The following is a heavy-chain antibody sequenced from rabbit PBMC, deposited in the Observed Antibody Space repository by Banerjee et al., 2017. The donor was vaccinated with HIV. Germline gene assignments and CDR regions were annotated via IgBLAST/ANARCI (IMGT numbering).Heavy chain of an antibody. D-gene: IGHD4-1*01. V-gene: IGHV1S47*01. Sequence: QEQLEESGGGLVKPEGSLTLTCKASGFDFSSYGVSWVRQAPGKGLEWIGYIDPIFQVTTYANWVNGRFSISRENTQNTVYLQLNSLTAADTATYFCVREVAARFNLWGPGTLVTVS. CDR1: GFDFSSYG. J-gene: IGHJ4*01. CDR2: IDPIFQVT. CDR3: VREVAARFNL.